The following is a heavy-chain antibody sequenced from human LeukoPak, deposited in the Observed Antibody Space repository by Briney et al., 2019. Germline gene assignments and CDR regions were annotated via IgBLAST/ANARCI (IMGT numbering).Heavy chain of an antibody. CDR1: GYTFTSYD. D-gene: IGHD4-11*01. V-gene: IGHV1-8*03. J-gene: IGHJ6*03. Sequence: GASVKVSCKVSGYTFTSYDINWVRQATGQGLEWMGWMNPNSGNTGYAQKFQGRVTITRNTSISTAYMELSSLRPEDTAVYYCARGNDYSNYRMGVYYYYMDVWGKGTTVTVSS. CDR3: ARGNDYSNYRMGVYYYYMDV. CDR2: MNPNSGNT.